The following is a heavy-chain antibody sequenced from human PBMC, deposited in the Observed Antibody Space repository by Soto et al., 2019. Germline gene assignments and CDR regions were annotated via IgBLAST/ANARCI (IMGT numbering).Heavy chain of an antibody. J-gene: IGHJ5*02. D-gene: IGHD6-13*01. Sequence: QVQLVQSGAEVKKPGASVKVSCKASGYTFTSYDINWVRQATGQGLEWMGWMKPNSGNTGYAQKFQGRVTMTRNTSIRRAYMELSSLRSEDTAVYYCARGKGYSSSPSTWSAYNWFDPWGQGTLVTVSS. CDR2: MKPNSGNT. V-gene: IGHV1-8*01. CDR1: GYTFTSYD. CDR3: ARGKGYSSSPSTWSAYNWFDP.